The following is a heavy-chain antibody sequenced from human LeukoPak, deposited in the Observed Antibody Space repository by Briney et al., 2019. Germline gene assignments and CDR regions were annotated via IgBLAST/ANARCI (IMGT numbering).Heavy chain of an antibody. D-gene: IGHD3-22*01. CDR3: AKNRDSSDYPRDFDY. Sequence: GGSLRLSCAASRFTFSSYGMHWVRQTPCKGLEWVTFIRHDGSYQQYADSVKGRFTVSRDNSKDTVYLQMNSLRTEDTAVYYCAKNRDSSDYPRDFDYWGQGSLVTVSS. CDR1: RFTFSSYG. CDR2: IRHDGSYQ. V-gene: IGHV3-30*02. J-gene: IGHJ4*02.